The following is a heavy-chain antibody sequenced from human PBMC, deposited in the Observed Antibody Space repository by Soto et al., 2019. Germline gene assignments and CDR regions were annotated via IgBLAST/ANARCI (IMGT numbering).Heavy chain of an antibody. D-gene: IGHD3-3*01. V-gene: IGHV3-23*01. CDR1: GFTFSSYA. CDR3: AKRRFLLGYMDV. CDR2: ISGSGGST. Sequence: LSLTCAASGFTFSSYAMSWVRQAPGKGLEWVSAISGSGGSTYYADSVKGRFTISRDNSKNTLYLQMNSLRAEDTAVYYCAKRRFLLGYMDVWGKGTTVTVSS. J-gene: IGHJ6*03.